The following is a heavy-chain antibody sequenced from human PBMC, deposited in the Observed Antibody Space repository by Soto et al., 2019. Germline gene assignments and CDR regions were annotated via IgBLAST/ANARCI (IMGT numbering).Heavy chain of an antibody. D-gene: IGHD1-26*01. CDR1: GDTLTELS. CDR2: FDPEVGDA. Sequence: QVQLVQTGAEVKKPGASVKVSCKVSGDTLTELSINLVLLDPGKGLEYMGGFDPEVGDAMYAQNFQGKVTMTEDTSTDTSYMELSSLTSEDTAVYYCAVAYSGTYYVYRGPWGQGTLITGSA. J-gene: IGHJ5*02. V-gene: IGHV1-24*01. CDR3: AVAYSGTYYVYRGP.